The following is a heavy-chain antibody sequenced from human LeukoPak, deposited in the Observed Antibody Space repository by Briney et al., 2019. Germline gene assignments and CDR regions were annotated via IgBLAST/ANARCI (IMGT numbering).Heavy chain of an antibody. D-gene: IGHD3-16*02. CDR3: ARGGVITFGGVIVSYDY. V-gene: IGHV4-34*01. CDR2: INHSGST. CDR1: GGSFSGYY. J-gene: IGHJ4*02. Sequence: PSETLSLTCAVYGGSFSGYYWSWIRRPPGKGLEWIGEINHSGSTNYNPSLKSRVTISVDTSKNQFSLKLSSVTAADTAVYYCARGGVITFGGVIVSYDYWGQGTLVTVSS.